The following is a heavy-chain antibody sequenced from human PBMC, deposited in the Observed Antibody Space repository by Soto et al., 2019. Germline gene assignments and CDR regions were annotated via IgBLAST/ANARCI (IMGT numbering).Heavy chain of an antibody. V-gene: IGHV3-21*01. CDR3: ARGGPRNYLPDY. J-gene: IGHJ4*02. D-gene: IGHD1-7*01. CDR1: GFNFSSYN. Sequence: DVQLVESGGGLVKPGESLRLSCEVSGFNFSSYNMNWVRQAPGKGLEWVSSLSSGSEYIYYADSVTGRFTISRDNAKNSLYLQMSGLRAEDTALYYCARGGPRNYLPDYWGQGTLVTVSS. CDR2: LSSGSEYI.